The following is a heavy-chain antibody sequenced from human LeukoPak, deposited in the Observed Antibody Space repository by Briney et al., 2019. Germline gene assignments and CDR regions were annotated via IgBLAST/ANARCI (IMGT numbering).Heavy chain of an antibody. J-gene: IGHJ3*02. V-gene: IGHV4-34*01. CDR3: ARGLGPLAFDI. CDR1: GGSFSGYY. Sequence: MASETLSLTCAVYGGSFSGYYWSWIRQPPGKGLEWIGEINHSGSTNYNPSLKSRVTISVDTSKNQFSLKLSSVTAADTAVYYCARGLGPLAFDIWGQGTMVTVSS. CDR2: INHSGST.